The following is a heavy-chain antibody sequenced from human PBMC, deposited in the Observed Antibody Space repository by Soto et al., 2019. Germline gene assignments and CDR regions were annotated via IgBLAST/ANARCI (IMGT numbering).Heavy chain of an antibody. CDR2: IYYSGST. D-gene: IGHD2-15*01. J-gene: IGHJ4*02. CDR3: ARANRLVAATLIDY. Sequence: SETLSLTCTVSGGSISSYYWSWIRQPPGKGLEWIGYIYYSGSTNYNPSLKSRVTISVDTSKNQFSLKLSSVTAADTAVYYCARANRLVAATLIDYWGQGTLVTVSS. V-gene: IGHV4-59*08. CDR1: GGSISSYY.